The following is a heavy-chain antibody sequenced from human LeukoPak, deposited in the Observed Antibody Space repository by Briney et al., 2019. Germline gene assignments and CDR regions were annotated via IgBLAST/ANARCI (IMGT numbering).Heavy chain of an antibody. J-gene: IGHJ4*02. V-gene: IGHV3-30*18. CDR2: ISYDGSNK. D-gene: IGHD5-12*01. CDR1: GFTFSSYG. Sequence: PGGSLRLSCAASGFTFSSYGMHWVRQAPGKGLEWVAVISYDGSNKYYADSVKGRFTISRDNSKNTPYLQMNSLRAEDTAVYYCAKGNIVATIEGMLDYWGQGTLVTVSS. CDR3: AKGNIVATIEGMLDY.